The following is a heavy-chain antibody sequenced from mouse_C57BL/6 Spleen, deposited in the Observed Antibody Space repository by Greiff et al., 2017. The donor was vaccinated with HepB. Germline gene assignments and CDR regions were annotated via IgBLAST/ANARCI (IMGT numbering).Heavy chain of an antibody. CDR3: ARGDGYRFWFAY. Sequence: QVHVKQSGAELVRPGASVKLSCKASGYTFTDYYINWVKQRPGQGLEWIARIYPGSGNTYYNEKFTGKATLTAEKSSSTAYMQLSSLTSEDSAVYCCARGDGYRFWFAYWGQGTLVTVSA. CDR1: GYTFTDYY. D-gene: IGHD2-3*01. V-gene: IGHV1-76*01. J-gene: IGHJ3*01. CDR2: IYPGSGNT.